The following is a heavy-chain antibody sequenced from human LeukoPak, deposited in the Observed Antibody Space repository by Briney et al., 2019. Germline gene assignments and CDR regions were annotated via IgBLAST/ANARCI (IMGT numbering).Heavy chain of an antibody. J-gene: IGHJ5*02. V-gene: IGHV4-59*08. Sequence: SETLSLTCTVSGGSISSYYWSWIRQPPGKGLEWIGYIHSSGSTNYNPSLESRLTISGDTSKNQFSLRLSSVTAADTAVYYCARLGYSSNWYKIDQWGQGTLVTVSS. CDR1: GGSISSYY. D-gene: IGHD6-13*01. CDR2: IHSSGST. CDR3: ARLGYSSNWYKIDQ.